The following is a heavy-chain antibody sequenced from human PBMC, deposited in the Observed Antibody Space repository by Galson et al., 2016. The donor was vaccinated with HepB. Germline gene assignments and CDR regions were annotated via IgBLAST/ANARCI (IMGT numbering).Heavy chain of an antibody. J-gene: IGHJ4*02. V-gene: IGHV3-7*01. CDR1: GFSFSGYW. CDR2: IKYGAGES. CDR3: ATNRGDS. Sequence: SLRLSCAASGFSFSGYWMSWARQAPGKGLEWVATIKYGAGESAYVGSLRGRFTISRDNAKNSLYLQMNSLRGEDTAVYYCATNRGDSWGQGTLVTVSS. D-gene: IGHD3-10*01.